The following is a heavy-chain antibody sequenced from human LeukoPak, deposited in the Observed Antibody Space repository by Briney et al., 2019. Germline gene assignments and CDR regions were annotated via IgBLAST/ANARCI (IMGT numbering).Heavy chain of an antibody. V-gene: IGHV1-8*01. J-gene: IGHJ6*03. D-gene: IGHD6-13*01. CDR1: GYTFTSYD. CDR3: ARVPGSSWFTRHYYYYMDV. Sequence: GASVKVSCKASGYTFTSYDINWVRQATGQGLEWMGWMNPNSGYTGYAQKFQGRVTMTRDMSTSTVYMELSSLRSEDTAVYYCARVPGSSWFTRHYYYYMDVWGKGTTVTVSS. CDR2: MNPNSGYT.